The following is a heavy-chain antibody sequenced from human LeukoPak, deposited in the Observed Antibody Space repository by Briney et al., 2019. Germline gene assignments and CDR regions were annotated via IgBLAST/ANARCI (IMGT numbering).Heavy chain of an antibody. J-gene: IGHJ4*02. CDR1: GFTVSSNY. Sequence: PGGSLRLSCAASGFTVSSNYMSWVRQAPGKGLEWVSVIYSGGSTYYADSVKGRFTISRDNSKNTLDLHMSSLRAEDTAVYYCARAGGLRIAVAPIDYWGQGTLVTVSS. CDR2: IYSGGST. CDR3: ARAGGLRIAVAPIDY. V-gene: IGHV3-53*01. D-gene: IGHD6-19*01.